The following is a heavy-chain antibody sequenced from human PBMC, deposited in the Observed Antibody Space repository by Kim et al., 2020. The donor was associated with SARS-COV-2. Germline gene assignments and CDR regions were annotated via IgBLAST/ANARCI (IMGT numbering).Heavy chain of an antibody. V-gene: IGHV1-18*04. CDR3: AXXXSSXSCYTDY. CDR2: ISAYNGNT. D-gene: IGHD2-2*02. CDR1: GYTFTSYG. J-gene: IGHJ4*02. Sequence: ASVKVSCKASGYTFTSYGISWVRQAPGQGLEWMGWISAYNGNTXYAQKXXGXXXXXXXXSTXXXXMXXXSLRSDDTAXXXXAXXXSSXSCYTDYWXXGTL.